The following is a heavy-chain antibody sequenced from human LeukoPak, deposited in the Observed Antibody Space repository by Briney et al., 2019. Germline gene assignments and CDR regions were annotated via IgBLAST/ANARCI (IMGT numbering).Heavy chain of an antibody. J-gene: IGHJ4*02. CDR1: GGPMMTGPYY. CDR2: IFYVGTT. CDR3: VRSGVVLQTGFDF. D-gene: IGHD3-16*01. V-gene: IGHV4-39*07. Sequence: ETLSLTCAVSGGPMMTGPYYWGWIRQPPGKGLEWLGSIFYVGTTYYSPSLKSRVSVSADTSRNQFSLRLTSASAADTAVYYCVRSGVVLQTGFDFWGQGALVTVSS.